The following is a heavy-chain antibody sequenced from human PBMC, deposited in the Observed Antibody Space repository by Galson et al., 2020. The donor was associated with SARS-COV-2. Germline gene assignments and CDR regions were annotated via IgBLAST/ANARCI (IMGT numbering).Heavy chain of an antibody. J-gene: IGHJ4*02. CDR1: GFTFSSYW. V-gene: IGHV3-7*05. CDR2: IKQDGSEK. Sequence: TGGSLRLSCAASGFTFSSYWMSWVRQAPGKGLEWVANIKQDGSEKYYVDSVKGRFTISRDNAKNSLYLQMNSLRAEDTAVYYCARHSAVLRFLEWHIDDWGQGTLVTVSS. D-gene: IGHD3-3*01. CDR3: ARHSAVLRFLEWHIDD.